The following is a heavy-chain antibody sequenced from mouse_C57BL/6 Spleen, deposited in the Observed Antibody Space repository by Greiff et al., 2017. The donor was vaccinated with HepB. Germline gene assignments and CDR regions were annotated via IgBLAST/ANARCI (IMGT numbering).Heavy chain of an antibody. J-gene: IGHJ4*01. CDR3: ARGGNYVLDYAMDY. Sequence: VQLQQPGAELVKPGASVKVSCKASGYTFTSYWMHWVKQRPGQGLEWIGRIHPSDSDTNYNEKFKSKATLTVDTSSSTAYMQLSSLTSEDSAVYYCARGGNYVLDYAMDYWGQGTSVTVSS. V-gene: IGHV1-74*01. CDR1: GYTFTSYW. CDR2: IHPSDSDT. D-gene: IGHD2-1*01.